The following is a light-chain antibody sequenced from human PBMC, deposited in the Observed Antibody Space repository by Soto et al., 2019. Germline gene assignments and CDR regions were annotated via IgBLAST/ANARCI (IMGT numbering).Light chain of an antibody. CDR1: SSNIGSNT. CDR3: AAWDDSLNGVFV. V-gene: IGLV1-44*01. J-gene: IGLJ1*01. Sequence: QSVLTQPPSASGAPGQRVTISCSGSSSNIGSNTVNWYQQLSGTAPKLLIYSNNQRPSGVPDRFSGSKSGTSASLAISGLQSEDEADYYCAAWDDSLNGVFVFGTGTKLTVL. CDR2: SNN.